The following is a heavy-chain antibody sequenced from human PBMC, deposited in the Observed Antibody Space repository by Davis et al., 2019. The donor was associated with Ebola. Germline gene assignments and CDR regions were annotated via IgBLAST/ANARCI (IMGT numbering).Heavy chain of an antibody. CDR2: IRYDGSNK. J-gene: IGHJ6*04. CDR1: GFTFSSHG. V-gene: IGHV3-30*02. D-gene: IGHD3-10*01. CDR3: ARDLLWFGELLTAYYGMDV. Sequence: GESLKISCAASGFTFSSHGMHWVRQAPGKGLEWVAFIRYDGSNKYYADSVKGRFTISRDNSKNTLYLQMNSLRAEDTAVYYCARDLLWFGELLTAYYGMDVWGKGTTVTVSS.